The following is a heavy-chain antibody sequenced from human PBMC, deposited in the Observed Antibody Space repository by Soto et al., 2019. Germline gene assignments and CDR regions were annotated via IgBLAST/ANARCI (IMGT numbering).Heavy chain of an antibody. Sequence: QITLKESGPTLVKPTQTLTLTCTFSGFSLSTSGVGVGWIRQPPGKALEWLALIYLDDDKRYSPSLKSSLTIPKDTSKNQVVLTVTNMDPVDTATYYCALLGYCSSTSCYAGDWFDPWGQGTLVTVSS. D-gene: IGHD2-2*01. V-gene: IGHV2-5*02. CDR1: GFSLSTSGVG. CDR2: IYLDDDK. J-gene: IGHJ5*02. CDR3: ALLGYCSSTSCYAGDWFDP.